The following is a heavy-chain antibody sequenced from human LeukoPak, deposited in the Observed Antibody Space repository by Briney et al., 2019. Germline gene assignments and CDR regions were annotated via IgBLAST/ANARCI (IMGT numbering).Heavy chain of an antibody. D-gene: IGHD1-7*01. CDR1: GYTFTSYG. CDR2: ISAYNGNT. Sequence: ASVKVSCKASGYTFTSYGISWVRQAPGQGLEWMGRISAYNGNTNYAQKLQGRVTMTTDTSTSTAYMELRSLRSDDTAVYYCARNNGITGTGGSDYWGQGTLVTVSS. J-gene: IGHJ4*02. CDR3: ARNNGITGTGGSDY. V-gene: IGHV1-18*01.